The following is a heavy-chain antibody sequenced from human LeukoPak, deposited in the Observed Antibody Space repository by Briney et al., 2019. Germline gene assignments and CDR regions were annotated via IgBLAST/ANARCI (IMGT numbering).Heavy chain of an antibody. D-gene: IGHD1/OR15-1a*01. J-gene: IGHJ4*02. CDR2: ISPDGKIE. CDR3: AKINNDDDY. Sequence: PGGSLRLSCAASGFTFTTSGIHWVRQAPGKGLEWVAAISPDGKIEYYTDSVKGRFTVSRDNSKNMIYLQMNSLRGEDSAVYFCAKINNDDDYWGQGALVTVSS. CDR1: GFTFTTSG. V-gene: IGHV3-30*18.